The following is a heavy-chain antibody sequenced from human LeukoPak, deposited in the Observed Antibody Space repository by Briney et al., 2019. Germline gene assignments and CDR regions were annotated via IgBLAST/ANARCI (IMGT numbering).Heavy chain of an antibody. J-gene: IGHJ6*03. V-gene: IGHV1-69*05. CDR1: GGTFRTYI. Sequence: SVKVSCKASGGTFRTYIFTWVRQAPGQGLEWMGGIIPIFGTPNYAQKFQGRVKVTTDDATGTAYMELSSLMSEDTAIYYCARVDRYHFYLDVWGKGTPVTVSS. CDR3: ARVDRYHFYLDV. CDR2: IIPIFGTP.